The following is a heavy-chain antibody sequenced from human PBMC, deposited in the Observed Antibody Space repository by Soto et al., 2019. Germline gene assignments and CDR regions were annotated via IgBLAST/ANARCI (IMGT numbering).Heavy chain of an antibody. J-gene: IGHJ4*02. V-gene: IGHV4-59*01. CDR2: LYYSGAT. D-gene: IGHD3-9*01. CDR1: GGSIGGFY. CDR3: ARVRERLQYFDWFYHFDY. Sequence: SETLSLTCTVSGGSIGGFYWSWIRQSPGKGMEWIGYLYYSGATTYKPTLGRRVTISADTSKQRLSRRLSSVPDSDTAVYSCARVRERLQYFDWFYHFDYCDRVALVTVSS.